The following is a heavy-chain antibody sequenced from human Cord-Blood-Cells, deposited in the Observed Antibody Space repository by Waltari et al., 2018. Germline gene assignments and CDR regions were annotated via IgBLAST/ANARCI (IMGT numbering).Heavy chain of an antibody. CDR3: TPEDYGGNSDIDY. CDR1: GFTFSNAW. D-gene: IGHD4-17*01. Sequence: GESGGGLVKPGGSLRLSCAASGFTFSNAWMSWVRQAPGKGLEWVGRIKSKTDGGTTDYAAPVKGRFTISRDYSKNTLYLQMNSLKTEDTAVYYCTPEDYGGNSDIDYWGQGTLVTVSS. V-gene: IGHV3-15*01. J-gene: IGHJ4*02. CDR2: IKSKTDGGTT.